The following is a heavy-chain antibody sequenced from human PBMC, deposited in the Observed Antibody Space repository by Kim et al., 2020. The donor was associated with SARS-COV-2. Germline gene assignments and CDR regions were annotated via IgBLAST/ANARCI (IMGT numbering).Heavy chain of an antibody. V-gene: IGHV4-34*01. CDR2: INHSGST. CDR1: GGSFSGYY. J-gene: IGHJ3*02. Sequence: SETLSLTCAVYGGSFSGYYWSWIRQPPGKGLEWIGEINHSGSTNYNPSLKSRVTISVDTSKNQFSLKLSSVTAADTAVYYCARRMIAVAGSAFDIWGQGTMVTVSS. D-gene: IGHD6-19*01. CDR3: ARRMIAVAGSAFDI.